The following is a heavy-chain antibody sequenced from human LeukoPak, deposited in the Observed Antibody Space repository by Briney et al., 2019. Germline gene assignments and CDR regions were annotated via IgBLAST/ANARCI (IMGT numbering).Heavy chain of an antibody. D-gene: IGHD2-2*01. V-gene: IGHV3-21*01. CDR2: ISRSTIDT. CDR3: ARVPYCSSSSCYPLTSWYYGMDV. Sequence: GGSLRLSCEGSGFTFSFYGMNWVRQAPGKGLEWVSSISRSTIDTYYGDSVKGRFTISRDNAKNSLYLQMNSLRAEDTAVYYCARVPYCSSSSCYPLTSWYYGMDVWGPGTTVIVSS. J-gene: IGHJ6*02. CDR1: GFTFSFYG.